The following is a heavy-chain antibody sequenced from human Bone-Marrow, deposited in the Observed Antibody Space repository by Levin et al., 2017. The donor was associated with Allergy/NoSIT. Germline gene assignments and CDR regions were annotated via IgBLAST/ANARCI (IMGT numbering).Heavy chain of an antibody. CDR2: IDSRVDTK. J-gene: IGHJ6*02. V-gene: IGHV3-11*01. CDR3: ARLKYDFFSGYHYGVDV. D-gene: IGHD3/OR15-3a*01. CDR1: GFSFNDDS. Sequence: PGGSLRLSCVGSGFSFNDDSISWIRQAPGKGLEWISYIDSRVDTKYYADSVKGRFTVSTDNDKSSVFLHLNSLRVEDTAVYFCARLKYDFFSGYHYGVDVWGQGTAVTVSS.